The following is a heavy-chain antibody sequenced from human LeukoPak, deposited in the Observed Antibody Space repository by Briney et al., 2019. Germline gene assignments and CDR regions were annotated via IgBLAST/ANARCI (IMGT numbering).Heavy chain of an antibody. CDR2: IYPRDGST. CDR3: ARDQEAFDY. J-gene: IGHJ4*02. Sequence: GASVKVSCKASGCSFTSNYIHWVRQAPGQGLEWMGMIYPRDGSTSYAQKFQGRVIVTRDTSTSTVHMELSGLRSEDTAVYYCARDQEAFDYWGQGTLVTVSS. CDR1: GCSFTSNY. V-gene: IGHV1-46*01.